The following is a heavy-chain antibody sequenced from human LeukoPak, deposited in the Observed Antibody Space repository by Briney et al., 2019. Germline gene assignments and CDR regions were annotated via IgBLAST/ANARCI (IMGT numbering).Heavy chain of an antibody. Sequence: PGRSLRLSCAASGFTFSSYGMHWVRQAPGKGLEWVAVIWYDGSNKYYADSVKGRFTISRDNSKNTLYLQMNSLRAEDTAVYYCAKDQDYGDDMLDYWGRGTLVTVSS. J-gene: IGHJ4*02. CDR1: GFTFSSYG. CDR2: IWYDGSNK. D-gene: IGHD4-17*01. V-gene: IGHV3-33*06. CDR3: AKDQDYGDDMLDY.